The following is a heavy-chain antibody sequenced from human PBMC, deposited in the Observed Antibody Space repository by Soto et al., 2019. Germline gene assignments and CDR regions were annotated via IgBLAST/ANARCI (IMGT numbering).Heavy chain of an antibody. D-gene: IGHD2-15*01. Sequence: SGPTLVNPTQTLTLTCTFSGFSLSTSGMCVSWIRQPPGKALEWLALIGWDDDKYYSTSLKTRLTISKDTSKNQVVLTMTNMDPVDTATYYCARSGSCYSRRYYFDYWGQGTLVTVSS. J-gene: IGHJ4*02. CDR1: GFSLSTSGMC. CDR3: ARSGSCYSRRYYFDY. CDR2: IGWDDDK. V-gene: IGHV2-70*01.